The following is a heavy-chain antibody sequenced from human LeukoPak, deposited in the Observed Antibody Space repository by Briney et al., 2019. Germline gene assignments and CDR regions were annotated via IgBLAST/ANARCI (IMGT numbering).Heavy chain of an antibody. CDR2: ISYDGSNK. CDR1: GFTFSSYV. J-gene: IGHJ4*02. V-gene: IGHV3-30*01. Sequence: GGSLRLSCAASGFTFSSYVMHWVRQAPGKGLEWVAVISYDGSNKYYADSVKGRFTISRDNSNNTLYLQMNSLRADDTAVYYCARYTIMFDYWGQGTLVTVSS. CDR3: ARYTIMFDY. D-gene: IGHD3-10*01.